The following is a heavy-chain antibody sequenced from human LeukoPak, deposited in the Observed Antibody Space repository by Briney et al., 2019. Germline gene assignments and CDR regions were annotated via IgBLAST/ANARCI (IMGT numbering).Heavy chain of an antibody. CDR3: ARFDCGGDCYSGNL. Sequence: GESLKISCKGSGYSFTSYWIAWGRQMPGKGLEWMGIIYPGDSDTRYSPSFQGHVTISTDKSITTTYLQWSSLKASDTAMYYCARFDCGGDCYSGNLWGQGTLVTVSS. J-gene: IGHJ5*02. D-gene: IGHD2-21*02. CDR2: IYPGDSDT. V-gene: IGHV5-51*01. CDR1: GYSFTSYW.